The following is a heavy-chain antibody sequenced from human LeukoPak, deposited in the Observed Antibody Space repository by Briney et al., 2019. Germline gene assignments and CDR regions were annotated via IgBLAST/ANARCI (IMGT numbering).Heavy chain of an antibody. D-gene: IGHD3-22*01. CDR3: ARSDYDSSGYYFRS. J-gene: IGHJ5*02. V-gene: IGHV3-66*01. CDR1: GFTVSSNY. Sequence: GGSLRLSCAVSGFTVSSNYMSWVRQAPGRGLEWVSVIYSGGSTYYADSVKGRFTISRDNSKNTLYLQMNSLRAEDTAVYYCARSDYDSSGYYFRSWGQGTLVTVSS. CDR2: IYSGGST.